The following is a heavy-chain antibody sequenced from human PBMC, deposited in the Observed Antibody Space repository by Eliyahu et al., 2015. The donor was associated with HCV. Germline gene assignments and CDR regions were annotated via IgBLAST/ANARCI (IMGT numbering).Heavy chain of an antibody. CDR2: IIPIFGTA. CDR1: GCTFSSYA. CDR3: ARGVATTAGVPTN. Sequence: QVQLVQSGAEVKKPGSSVKVSCKXSGCTFSSYAISWVRXAPGQGLXXMGGIIPIFGTAXYXQKXQGRVTITXXESTSTAYMELSSLRSEDTAVYYCARGVATTAGVPTNWGQGTLVTVSS. J-gene: IGHJ4*02. V-gene: IGHV1-69*01. D-gene: IGHD5-24*01.